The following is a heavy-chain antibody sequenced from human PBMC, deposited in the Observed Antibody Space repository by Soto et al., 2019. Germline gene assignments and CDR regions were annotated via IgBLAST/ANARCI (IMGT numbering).Heavy chain of an antibody. J-gene: IGHJ4*02. CDR1: GFTFSKYA. CDR3: AKAYFVWASEQPYYFDY. Sequence: EVQLLDSGGGLVQPGGSLRLSCAASGFTFSKYAMTWVRQGPGKGLGWVSGISGSGGRSYYADSVKGRFTISRDNSKSTLYLQMNSLRAEDTAVYYCAKAYFVWASEQPYYFDYWGQGTLVTVSS. V-gene: IGHV3-23*01. D-gene: IGHD3-16*01. CDR2: ISGSGGRS.